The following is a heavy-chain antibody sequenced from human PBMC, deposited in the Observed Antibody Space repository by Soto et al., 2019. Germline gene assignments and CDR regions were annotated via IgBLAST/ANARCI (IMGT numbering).Heavy chain of an antibody. CDR1: GGTFSSYA. CDR2: VIPISGTA. Sequence: QVQLVQSGAEVKKPGSSVKVSCKASGGTFSSYAISWVRQAPGQGLAWMGGVIPISGTANYAQKFQGRVTITADESTSTAYMELSSLRSADTAVYYCARSQGSSTSLEIYYYYYYGMDVWGPGTTVTVSS. V-gene: IGHV1-69*01. D-gene: IGHD2-2*01. CDR3: ARSQGSSTSLEIYYYYYYGMDV. J-gene: IGHJ6*02.